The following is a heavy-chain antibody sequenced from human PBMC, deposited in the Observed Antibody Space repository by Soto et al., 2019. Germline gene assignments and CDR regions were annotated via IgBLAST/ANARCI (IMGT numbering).Heavy chain of an antibody. Sequence: GASVKVSCKASGYTFTSYGISWVRQAPGQGLEWMGWISAYNGNTNYAQKLQGRVTMTTDTSTSTAYMELRSLRSDDTAVYYCARDLGNSGLLWFGELYLRFDYWGQGTLVTVSS. CDR3: ARDLGNSGLLWFGELYLRFDY. D-gene: IGHD3-10*01. V-gene: IGHV1-18*01. J-gene: IGHJ4*02. CDR2: ISAYNGNT. CDR1: GYTFTSYG.